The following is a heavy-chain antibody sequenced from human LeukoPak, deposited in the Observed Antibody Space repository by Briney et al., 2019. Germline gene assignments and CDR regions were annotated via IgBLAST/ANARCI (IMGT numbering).Heavy chain of an antibody. CDR2: IKQDGSEK. CDR3: ARDLYYGAPGFDY. CDR1: GFTFSSYW. V-gene: IGHV3-7*01. J-gene: IGHJ4*02. D-gene: IGHD3-22*01. Sequence: GGSLRLSCAASGFTFSSYWMSWVRQAPGKGLEWVANIKQDGSEKYYVDSVKGRFTISRDNAKNSLYLQMNSLSDEDTAVYYCARDLYYGAPGFDYWGQGTLVTVAS.